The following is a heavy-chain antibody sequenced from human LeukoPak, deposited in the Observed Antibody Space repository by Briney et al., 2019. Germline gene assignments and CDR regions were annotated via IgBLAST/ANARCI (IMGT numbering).Heavy chain of an antibody. CDR2: ISSSSSTI. CDR3: AREVGYYYYYMDV. D-gene: IGHD1-26*01. CDR1: GFTFSSYS. Sequence: SGGSLRLSCAASGFTFSSYSMNWVRQAPGKGLEWVSYISSSSSTIYYADSVKGRFTISRDNAKNSLYLQMNSLRAEDTAVYYCAREVGYYYYYMDVWGKGTTVTVSS. J-gene: IGHJ6*03. V-gene: IGHV3-48*01.